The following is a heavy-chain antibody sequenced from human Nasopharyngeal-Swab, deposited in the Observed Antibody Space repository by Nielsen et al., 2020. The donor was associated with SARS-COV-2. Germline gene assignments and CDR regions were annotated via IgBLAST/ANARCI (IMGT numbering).Heavy chain of an antibody. CDR3: AKDGGAYFDS. CDR1: GFTFRTHA. D-gene: IGHD3-16*01. V-gene: IGHV3-23*01. J-gene: IGHJ4*02. CDR2: ISGSGGSP. Sequence: ETLSLTCAASGFTFRTHAMTWVRQAPGKGLDWVSLISGSGGSPYYADSVKGRFTISRDDSKNTLYLQMNSLRAEDTAVYYCAKDGGAYFDSWGQGTLVTVSS.